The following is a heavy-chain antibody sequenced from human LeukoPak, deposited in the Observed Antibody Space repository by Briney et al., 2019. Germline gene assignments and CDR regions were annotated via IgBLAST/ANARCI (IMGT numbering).Heavy chain of an antibody. D-gene: IGHD6-13*01. J-gene: IGHJ4*02. CDR3: ARAYSSSWSRLDY. CDR1: GGSISSTTYY. V-gene: IGHV4-39*07. Sequence: PSETLSLTCTVSGGSISSTTYYWGWIRQPPGKGLEWIGSIYYSGSTNYNPSLESRVTISRDTSKNQFSLKLSSVTTADTAVYYCARAYSSSWSRLDYWGQGTLVTVSS. CDR2: IYYSGST.